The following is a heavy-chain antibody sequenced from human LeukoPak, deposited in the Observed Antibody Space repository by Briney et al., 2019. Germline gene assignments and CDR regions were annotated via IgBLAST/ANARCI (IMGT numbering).Heavy chain of an antibody. CDR3: ARAAYSSTWYSRYFDL. D-gene: IGHD6-13*01. CDR1: GFTFSSYD. V-gene: IGHV3-13*01. J-gene: IGHJ2*01. Sequence: GGSLRLSCAASGFTFSSYDIPWVRQATGRGLEWVAGIGTAGEIYYPGSVKGRFTISRENAKNPLYLQMNSLRAGDTAVYYCARAAYSSTWYSRYFDLWGRGTLVTVSS. CDR2: IGTAGEI.